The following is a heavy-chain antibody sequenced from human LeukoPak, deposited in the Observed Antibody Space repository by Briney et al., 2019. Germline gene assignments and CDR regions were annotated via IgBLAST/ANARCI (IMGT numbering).Heavy chain of an antibody. Sequence: GESLKISCKGSGYSFTSDWIGWVRQMPGKGLEWMGIIYPGDSDTRYSPSCQGQVTISADKSISTAYLQWRSLKASDSAMYYCARLTHTTVNLNWFDPWGQGTLVTVSS. CDR3: ARLTHTTVNLNWFDP. D-gene: IGHD4-17*01. CDR1: GYSFTSDW. J-gene: IGHJ5*02. V-gene: IGHV5-51*01. CDR2: IYPGDSDT.